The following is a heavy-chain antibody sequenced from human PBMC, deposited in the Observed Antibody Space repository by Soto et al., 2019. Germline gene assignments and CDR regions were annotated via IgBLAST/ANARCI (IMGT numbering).Heavy chain of an antibody. CDR2: ISSSSSYI. CDR3: ASRTVYAIGNDY. Sequence: EVQLVDSGGGLVKPGGSLRLSCAASGFTFSSYSMNWVRQAPGKGLEWVSSISSSSSYIYYADSVKGRFTISRDNAKNSLYLQMNSLGAEDTAVYYCASRTVYAIGNDYWGQGTLVTVSS. V-gene: IGHV3-21*01. CDR1: GFTFSSYS. J-gene: IGHJ4*02. D-gene: IGHD2-8*01.